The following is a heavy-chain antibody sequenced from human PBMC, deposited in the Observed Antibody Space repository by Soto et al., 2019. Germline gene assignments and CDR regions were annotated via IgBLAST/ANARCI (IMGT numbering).Heavy chain of an antibody. D-gene: IGHD4-17*01. Sequence: WVPQMPGKGLEWIGYIHSSGSTYYNTSLKSRVTISVDTSKNQFYLKLSSVTAADKAVYYCARGRPGVTTGPLLFPLDFWGQGTLVTVS. J-gene: IGHJ4*02. CDR2: IHSSGST. V-gene: IGHV4-31*02. CDR3: ARGRPGVTTGPLLFPLDF.